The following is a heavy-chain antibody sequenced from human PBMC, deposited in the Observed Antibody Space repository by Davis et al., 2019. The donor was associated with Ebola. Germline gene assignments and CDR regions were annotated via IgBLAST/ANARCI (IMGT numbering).Heavy chain of an antibody. CDR1: GYTFTSYA. J-gene: IGHJ6*02. CDR2: INAGNGNT. V-gene: IGHV1-3*01. D-gene: IGHD6-6*01. CDR3: ARDQNSSFYYYYGMDV. Sequence: ASVKVSCKASGYTFTSYAMHWVRQAPGQRLEWMGWINAGNGNTKYSQKFQGRVTITRDTSASTAYMELSSLRSEDTAVYYCARDQNSSFYYYYGMDVWGQGTTVTVSS.